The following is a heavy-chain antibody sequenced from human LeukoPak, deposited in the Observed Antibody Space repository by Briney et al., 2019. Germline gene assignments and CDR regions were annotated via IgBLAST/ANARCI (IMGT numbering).Heavy chain of an antibody. Sequence: SETLSLTCTVSGGSISSYYLSWIRQPAGKGLEWIGRIYTSGSTNHNPSLKSRVTMSVDTSKNQFSLKLSSVTAADTAVYYCVPYYYDSSGYYYAPGWGQGTLVTVSS. D-gene: IGHD3-22*01. J-gene: IGHJ4*02. CDR2: IYTSGST. V-gene: IGHV4-4*07. CDR3: VPYYYDSSGYYYAPG. CDR1: GGSISSYY.